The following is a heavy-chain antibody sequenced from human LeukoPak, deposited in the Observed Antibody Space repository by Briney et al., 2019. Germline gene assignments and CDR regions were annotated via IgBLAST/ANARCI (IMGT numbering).Heavy chain of an antibody. CDR3: ATDPPSSYCGGDCYPTLDY. V-gene: IGHV1-24*01. Sequence: ASVKVSCKVSGYTLTELSMHWVRQAPGTGLEWMGGFDPEDGETIYAQKFQGRVTMTEDTSTDTAYMELGSLRSEDTAVYYCATDPPSSYCGGDCYPTLDYWGQGTLVAVSS. D-gene: IGHD2-21*02. CDR2: FDPEDGET. CDR1: GYTLTELS. J-gene: IGHJ4*02.